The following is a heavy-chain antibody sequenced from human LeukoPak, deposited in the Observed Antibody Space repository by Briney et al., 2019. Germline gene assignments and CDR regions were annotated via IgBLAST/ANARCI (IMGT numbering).Heavy chain of an antibody. J-gene: IGHJ4*02. CDR2: IGTAGDI. D-gene: IGHD5-18*01. CDR1: GFTFSSYD. Sequence: TGGSLRLSCAASGFTFSSYDMHWVRQATGKGLEWVSGIGTAGDIYYSGSVKGRFTISRENAKNSLYLQMNSLRAGDTAVYYCARGSGYSYVDYWGQGTLVTVSS. V-gene: IGHV3-13*01. CDR3: ARGSGYSYVDY.